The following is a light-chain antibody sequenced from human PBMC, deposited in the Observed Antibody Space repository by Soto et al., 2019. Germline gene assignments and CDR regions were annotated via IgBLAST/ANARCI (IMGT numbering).Light chain of an antibody. CDR3: QNYSSVPV. CDR2: AAS. CDR1: HGIRTF. J-gene: IGKJ3*01. V-gene: IGKV1-27*01. Sequence: DIQMTQSPTSLSASVGDRVTITCRASHGIRTFVGWYQQKPGKATKLLIYAASALQSGVPSRFTSSGSGTDFALTINRLQPGYHSTYSCQNYSSVPVFGPGTKV.